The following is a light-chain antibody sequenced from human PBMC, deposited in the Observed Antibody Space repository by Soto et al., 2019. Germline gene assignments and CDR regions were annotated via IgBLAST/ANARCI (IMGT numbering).Light chain of an antibody. Sequence: QSALTQPRSVSGSPGQSVTISCTGTSSYVGGCNYVSWYQQHPGKAPKLMIYDVSKRPSGVPDRFSGSKSGNTASLTISGLQAEDEADYYCCSYAGSNTYVFGTGTKVTVL. CDR3: CSYAGSNTYV. J-gene: IGLJ1*01. CDR2: DVS. CDR1: SSYVGGCNY. V-gene: IGLV2-11*01.